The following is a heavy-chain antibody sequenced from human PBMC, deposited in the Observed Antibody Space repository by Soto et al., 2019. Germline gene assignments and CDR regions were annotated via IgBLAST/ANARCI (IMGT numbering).Heavy chain of an antibody. D-gene: IGHD2-2*01. CDR2: IIPIFGTA. V-gene: IGHV1-69*06. CDR3: ARSIPYCSSTSCPHYYYYYGMDV. CDR1: GGTFSSDA. J-gene: IGHJ6*02. Sequence: ASVKVSCKAFGGTFSSDAISWVRQAPGQGLEWMGGIIPIFGTANYAQKFQGRVTITADKSTSTAYMELSSLRSEDTAVYYCARSIPYCSSTSCPHYYYYYGMDVWGQGTTVTVSS.